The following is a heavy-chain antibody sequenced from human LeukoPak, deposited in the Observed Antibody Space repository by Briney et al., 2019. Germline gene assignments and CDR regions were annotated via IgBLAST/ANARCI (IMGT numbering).Heavy chain of an antibody. CDR1: GFTFSDYY. J-gene: IGHJ4*02. CDR3: AKDPSPPLGHFDY. Sequence: GGSLRLSCAASGFTFSDYYMSWIRQAPGKGLEWVSYISSSSYTNYADSVKGRFTTSRDNAKNSLYLQMNSLRAEDTAVYYCAKDPSPPLGHFDYWGQGTLVTVSS. V-gene: IGHV3-11*05. CDR2: ISSSSYT.